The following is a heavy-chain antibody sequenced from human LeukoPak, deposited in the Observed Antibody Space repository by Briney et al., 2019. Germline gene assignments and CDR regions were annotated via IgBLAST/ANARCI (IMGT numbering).Heavy chain of an antibody. CDR2: IYYSEST. CDR3: ASLALVMHAFHI. J-gene: IGHJ3*02. V-gene: IGHV4-61*01. Sequence: SETLSLMCTVSGFSVSRGCYFWSWLRQPAGKGRERIGYIYYSESTNYNPSLKSRVTITVDTYKNQFSLKLSSVTAADTAVYYCASLALVMHAFHIWGQGTMVTVSS. CDR1: GFSVSRGCYF. D-gene: IGHD3-9*01.